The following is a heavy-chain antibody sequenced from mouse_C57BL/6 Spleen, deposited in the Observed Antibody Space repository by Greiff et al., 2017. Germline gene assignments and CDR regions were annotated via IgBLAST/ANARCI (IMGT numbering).Heavy chain of an antibody. V-gene: IGHV1-82*01. CDR2: IYPGDGYT. D-gene: IGHD3-3*01. CDR1: GYAFSSSW. J-gene: IGHJ3*01. CDR3: AREAGTFFAY. Sequence: QVQLQQSGPELVKPGASVKISCKASGYAFSSSWMNWVKQRPGTGLEWIGRIYPGDGYTNYNVKFKGKATLTADKSSSTAYMQRSSLTSEDSAVYFCAREAGTFFAYWGQGTLVTVSA.